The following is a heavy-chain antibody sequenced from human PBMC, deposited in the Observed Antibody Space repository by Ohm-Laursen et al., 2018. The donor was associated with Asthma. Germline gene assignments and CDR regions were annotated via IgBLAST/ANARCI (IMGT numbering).Heavy chain of an antibody. J-gene: IGHJ1*01. CDR3: ARIGPEWELPGREYSLHH. Sequence: SLRLSCSASGFTFSSHWMSWVRQVPGKGLEWVASISTASTFIYYADSVRGRFTTSRDNAKNSVYLQMNSLRADDTALYYCARIGPEWELPGREYSLHHWGQGTQVTVSS. CDR2: ISTASTFI. V-gene: IGHV3-21*01. D-gene: IGHD1-26*01. CDR1: GFTFSSHW.